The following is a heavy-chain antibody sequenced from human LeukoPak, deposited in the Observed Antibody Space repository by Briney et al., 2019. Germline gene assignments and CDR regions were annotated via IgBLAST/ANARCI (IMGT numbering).Heavy chain of an antibody. CDR3: ARDLRDAHYDSSGYRGSTIDY. D-gene: IGHD3-22*01. CDR1: GYTFTGYY. Sequence: ASVKVSCKASGYTFTGYYMHWVRQAPGQGLEWMGWINPNSGGTNYAQKFQDRVTMTRDTSISTAYMELSRLRSDDTAVYYCARDLRDAHYDSSGYRGSTIDYWGQGTLVTVSS. CDR2: INPNSGGT. V-gene: IGHV1-2*02. J-gene: IGHJ4*02.